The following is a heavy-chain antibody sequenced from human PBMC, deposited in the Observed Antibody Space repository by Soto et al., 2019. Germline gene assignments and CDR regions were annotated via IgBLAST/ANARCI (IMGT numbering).Heavy chain of an antibody. Sequence: GGSLSLSCAASGFTFSSYWMHWVRQAPGKGLVRASCTNSDGSSTSYADSVKGRFTISRDNAKNTLYLQMNSVRAEDTAVYYCASPQDYDFWSGLDYWGQGTLVTVSS. V-gene: IGHV3-74*01. D-gene: IGHD3-3*01. CDR1: GFTFSSYW. CDR3: ASPQDYDFWSGLDY. J-gene: IGHJ4*02. CDR2: TNSDGSST.